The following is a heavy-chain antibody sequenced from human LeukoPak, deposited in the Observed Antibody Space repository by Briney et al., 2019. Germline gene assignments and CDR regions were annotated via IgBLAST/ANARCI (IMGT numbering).Heavy chain of an antibody. J-gene: IGHJ4*02. CDR2: ISDDGRNN. CDR1: GSTFSTYA. D-gene: IGHD2-8*01. CDR3: ARVYLERLTAGYSDH. V-gene: IGHV3-30*14. Sequence: SGGSLRLSCAASGSTFSTYAMNWVRQAPGKGREWVAVISDDGRNNYYADSVKGRFTISRDNSKSTLYLQMNSLRDDDSAGYFCARVYLERLTAGYSDHWGQGTQVTVSP.